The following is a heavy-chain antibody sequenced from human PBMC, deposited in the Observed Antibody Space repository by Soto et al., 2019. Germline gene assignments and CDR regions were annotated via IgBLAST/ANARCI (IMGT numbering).Heavy chain of an antibody. D-gene: IGHD3-3*01. V-gene: IGHV4-34*01. Sequence: SETLSLTCAVYGGYFSGYYWSWIRQPPGKGLEWIGEINHSGSTNYNPSLKSRVTISVDTSKNQFSLKLSSVTAADTAVYYCARGVDYDFWSGYYDYWGQGTLVTVSS. CDR1: GGYFSGYY. J-gene: IGHJ4*02. CDR2: INHSGST. CDR3: ARGVDYDFWSGYYDY.